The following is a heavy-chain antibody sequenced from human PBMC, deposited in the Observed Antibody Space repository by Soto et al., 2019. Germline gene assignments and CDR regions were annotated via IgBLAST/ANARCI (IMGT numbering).Heavy chain of an antibody. V-gene: IGHV3-33*01. CDR2: IWYDGSNK. CDR3: ARGESLGQWLVNYDMDV. Sequence: GGSLRLSCAASGFTFSSYGMHWVRQAPGKGLEWVAVIWYDGSNKYYADSVKGRFTISRDNSKNTLYLQMNSLRAEDTAVYYCARGESLGQWLVNYDMDVWGKGTTVTVSS. J-gene: IGHJ6*03. D-gene: IGHD6-19*01. CDR1: GFTFSSYG.